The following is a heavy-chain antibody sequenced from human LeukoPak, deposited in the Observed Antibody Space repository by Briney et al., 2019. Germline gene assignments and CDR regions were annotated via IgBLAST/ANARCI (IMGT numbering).Heavy chain of an antibody. V-gene: IGHV3-7*01. CDR2: IKADGSEK. D-gene: IGHD5-12*01. CDR1: GFSFSSYW. Sequence: PGGSLRLSCASSGFSFSSYWMSWVRQAPGKGLEWVANIKADGSEKYYVDSVRDRFTISRDNVDNSLALQMNSLRDEDTAVYYCARPQRRGYSGYGSGGYLYWSQAILVTVPS. CDR3: ARPQRRGYSGYGSGGYLY. J-gene: IGHJ4*02.